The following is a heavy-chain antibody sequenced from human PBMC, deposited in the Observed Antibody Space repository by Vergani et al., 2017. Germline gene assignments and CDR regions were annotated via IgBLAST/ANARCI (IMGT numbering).Heavy chain of an antibody. Sequence: VQLQESGPGLVKPSETLSLTCTVSGGSVSSNYMSWVRQAPGKGLEWVSVIYSGGSTYYADSVKGRFTISRHNSKNTLYLQMNSLRAEDTAVYYCARAPNYYDSSGYDDAFDIWGQGTMVTVSS. CDR2: IYSGGST. V-gene: IGHV3-53*04. J-gene: IGHJ3*02. D-gene: IGHD3-22*01. CDR3: ARAPNYYDSSGYDDAFDI. CDR1: GGSVSSNY.